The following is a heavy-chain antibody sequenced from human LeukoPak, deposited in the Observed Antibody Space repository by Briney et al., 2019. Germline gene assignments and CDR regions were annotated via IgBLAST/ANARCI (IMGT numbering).Heavy chain of an antibody. CDR2: IKQDGTSK. CDR1: GFTFSRSW. CDR3: ARHGDYCFDL. Sequence: GGSLRLSCAASGFTFSRSWMGWVRQAPGKGLEWVANIKQDGTSKYYVDSVMGRFTITRDNAENSVYLQMISLSAGDTAVYYCARHGDYCFDLWGPGTRVTVSS. J-gene: IGHJ4*02. D-gene: IGHD2-21*01. V-gene: IGHV3-7*02.